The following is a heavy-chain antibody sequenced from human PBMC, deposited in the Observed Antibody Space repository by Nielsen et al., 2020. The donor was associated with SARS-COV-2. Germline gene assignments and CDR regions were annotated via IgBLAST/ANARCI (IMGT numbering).Heavy chain of an antibody. J-gene: IGHJ4*02. V-gene: IGHV3-11*01. Sequence: GESLKISCAASGFTFSDYYMSWIRQAPGKGLEWVSYISSSGSTIYYADSVKGRFTISRDNAKNSLYLQMNSLRAEDTAVYYCARARTRGETFDYWGQGTLVTASS. CDR2: ISSSGSTI. CDR1: GFTFSDYY. CDR3: ARARTRGETFDY. D-gene: IGHD1-7*01.